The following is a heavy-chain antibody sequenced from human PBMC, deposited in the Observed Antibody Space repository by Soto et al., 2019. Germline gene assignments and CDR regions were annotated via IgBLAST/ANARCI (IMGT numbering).Heavy chain of an antibody. CDR2: IDPSDSYT. V-gene: IGHV5-10-1*01. Sequence: PGESLKISCKGSGYSFTSYWTSWVRQMPGKGLEWMGRIDPSDSYTNYSPSFQGHVTISADKSISTAYLQWSSLKASDTAMYYCARRMVGAPGMDVWGQGTTVTVSS. J-gene: IGHJ6*02. CDR1: GYSFTSYW. CDR3: ARRMVGAPGMDV. D-gene: IGHD1-26*01.